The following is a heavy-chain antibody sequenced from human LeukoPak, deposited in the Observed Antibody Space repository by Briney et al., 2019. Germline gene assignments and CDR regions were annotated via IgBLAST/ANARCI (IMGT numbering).Heavy chain of an antibody. V-gene: IGHV3-23*01. Sequence: GGSLRLSCEASGFTFSNYAMSWVRQAPGKGLEWVSGICGHGISIYYADSVKGRFTISRDNSKGTLYLVMNSLRAEDTAVYYCAKLTYSGYDLARGFDYWGQGTLVTVSS. CDR1: GFTFSNYA. D-gene: IGHD5-12*01. CDR3: AKLTYSGYDLARGFDY. J-gene: IGHJ4*02. CDR2: ICGHGISI.